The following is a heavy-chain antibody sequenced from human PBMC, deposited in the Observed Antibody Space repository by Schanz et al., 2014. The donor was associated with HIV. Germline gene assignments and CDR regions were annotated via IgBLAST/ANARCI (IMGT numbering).Heavy chain of an antibody. D-gene: IGHD6-19*01. CDR3: AKMARSVAANTNFDY. CDR2: ISGSGVST. CDR1: GFTFSNFA. Sequence: EVQMLESGGGSVQPGGSLRLSCAASGFTFSNFAMSWVRQAPGKGLEWVSSISGSGVSTFYAGSVKGRSAISRDKSKNTLYLQMNSLRVEDTAVYYCAKMARSVAANTNFDYWGQGTLVTVSS. J-gene: IGHJ4*02. V-gene: IGHV3-23*01.